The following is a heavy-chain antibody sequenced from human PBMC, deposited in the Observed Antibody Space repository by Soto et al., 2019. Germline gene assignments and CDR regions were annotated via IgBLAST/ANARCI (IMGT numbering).Heavy chain of an antibody. Sequence: GLDLEWLALIYWDDDKRYSPSLKSRLTITKDTSKNQVVLTMTNMDPVDTATYYCAHSPNYYGSGSNEYFQHWGQGTLVTVSS. CDR3: AHSPNYYGSGSNEYFQH. CDR2: IYWDDDK. J-gene: IGHJ1*01. D-gene: IGHD3-10*01. V-gene: IGHV2-5*02.